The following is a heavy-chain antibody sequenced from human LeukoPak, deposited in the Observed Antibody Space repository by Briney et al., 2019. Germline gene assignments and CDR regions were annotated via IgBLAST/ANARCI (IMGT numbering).Heavy chain of an antibody. CDR2: IRYDGSRK. CDR3: ASELPYYYLWAFDI. J-gene: IGHJ3*02. V-gene: IGHV3-30*02. D-gene: IGHD3-3*01. CDR1: GFIFSSYG. Sequence: GGSLRLSCAASGFIFSSYGMHWVRQAPDKGLEWVAFIRYDGSRKYYADSVKGRFTISRDNSKNTLYLQMNSLRAEDTAVYYCASELPYYYLWAFDIWGQGTMVTVSS.